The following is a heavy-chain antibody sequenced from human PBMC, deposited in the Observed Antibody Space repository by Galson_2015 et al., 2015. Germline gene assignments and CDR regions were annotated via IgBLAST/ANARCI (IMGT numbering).Heavy chain of an antibody. CDR1: GYTFTSYA. J-gene: IGHJ4*02. CDR2: INAGNGNT. CDR3: ARSYCSSTSCYWFDY. Sequence: LVKVSCKASGYTFTSYAMHWVRQAPGQRLEWMGWINAGNGNTKYSQKFQGRVTITRDTSASTAYMELSSLRSEDTAVYYCARSYCSSTSCYWFDYWGQGTLVTVSS. D-gene: IGHD2-2*01. V-gene: IGHV1-3*01.